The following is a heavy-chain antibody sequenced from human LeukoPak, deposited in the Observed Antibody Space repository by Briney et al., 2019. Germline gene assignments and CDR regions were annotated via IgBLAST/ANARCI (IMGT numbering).Heavy chain of an antibody. Sequence: SETLSLTCTVSGGSISSHYWSWIRQPPGKGLEWIGYIYYSGSANYNPSLKSRVTISVDTSKNQFSLKLSSVTAADTAVYYCARGRWQLGDPNYYYYYMDVWGKGTTVTVSS. D-gene: IGHD5-24*01. V-gene: IGHV4-59*11. CDR1: GGSISSHY. J-gene: IGHJ6*03. CDR3: ARGRWQLGDPNYYYYYMDV. CDR2: IYYSGSA.